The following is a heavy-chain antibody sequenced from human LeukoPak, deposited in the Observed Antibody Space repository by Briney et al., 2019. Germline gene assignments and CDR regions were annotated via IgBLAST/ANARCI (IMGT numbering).Heavy chain of an antibody. CDR2: IYYSGST. CDR1: GGSISSSSYY. Sequence: SETLSLTCTVSGGSISSSSYYWGWIRQPPGKGLEWIGSIYYSGSTYYNPSLKSRVTISVDTSKNQFSLKLSSVTAADTAVYYCARDRPILRYFDWLLEYYFDYWGQGTLVTVSS. CDR3: ARDRPILRYFDWLLEYYFDY. J-gene: IGHJ4*02. D-gene: IGHD3-9*01. V-gene: IGHV4-39*07.